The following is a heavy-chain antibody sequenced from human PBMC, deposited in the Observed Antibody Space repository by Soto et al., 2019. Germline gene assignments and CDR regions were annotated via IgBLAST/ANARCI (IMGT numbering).Heavy chain of an antibody. Sequence: GGSLRLSCAASVFTFSTSVMSWVRQAPGKGLQWVSSISGRGDRTNYADSVKGRFTVSRDNSKNALFLDMNAVTADDTALYYCTWSLVARDAFDEWGQGTMVTVSS. CDR2: ISGRGDRT. CDR3: TWSLVARDAFDE. V-gene: IGHV3-23*01. CDR1: VFTFSTSV. D-gene: IGHD5-12*01. J-gene: IGHJ3*01.